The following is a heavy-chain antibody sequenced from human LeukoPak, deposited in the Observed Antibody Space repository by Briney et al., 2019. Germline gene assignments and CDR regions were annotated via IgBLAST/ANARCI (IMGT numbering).Heavy chain of an antibody. D-gene: IGHD2-15*01. CDR3: ARRSRPNWFNP. Sequence: SETLSLTCTVSGGSISSSSYYWGWIRQPPGKGLEWIGEINHSGSTNYNPSLKSRVTISVDTSKNQFSLKLSSVTAADTAVYSCARRSRPNWFNPWGQGTLVTVSS. CDR1: GGSISSSSYY. CDR2: INHSGST. V-gene: IGHV4-39*07. J-gene: IGHJ5*02.